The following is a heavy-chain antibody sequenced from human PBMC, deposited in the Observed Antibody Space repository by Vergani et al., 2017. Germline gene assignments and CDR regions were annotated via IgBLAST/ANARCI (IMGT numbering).Heavy chain of an antibody. D-gene: IGHD4-17*01. CDR3: ASYYGDYGGWFDP. J-gene: IGHJ5*02. V-gene: IGHV4-59*01. CDR1: GGSISSYY. Sequence: QVQLQESGPGLVKPSETLSLTCTVSGGSISSYYWSWIRQPPGKGLEWIGYIYYSGSTNYNPSLKSRVTISVDTSKNQFSLKLSSVTAADTAVYYCASYYGDYGGWFDPWGQGTLVTVSS. CDR2: IYYSGST.